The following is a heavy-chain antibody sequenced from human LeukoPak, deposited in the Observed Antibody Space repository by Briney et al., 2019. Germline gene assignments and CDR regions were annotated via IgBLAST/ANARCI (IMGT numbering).Heavy chain of an antibody. CDR1: GDIVSSNTAA. CDR2: TLYRSKWYN. V-gene: IGHV6-1*01. D-gene: IGHD6-19*01. J-gene: IGHJ4*02. CDR3: AREVAGTYAFDY. Sequence: SQTLSLTCAISGDIVSSNTAAWNWIRQSPSRGLEWLGRTLYRSKWYNDYALSVKSRISINPDTSKNQFSLQLNFVTPEDTAVYYCAREVAGTYAFDYWGQGTLVTASS.